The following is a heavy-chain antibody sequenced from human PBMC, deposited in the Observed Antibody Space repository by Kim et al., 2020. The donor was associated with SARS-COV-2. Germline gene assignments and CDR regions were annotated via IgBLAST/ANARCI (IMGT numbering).Heavy chain of an antibody. CDR3: ARAARAYRGGDCYSKVY. D-gene: IGHD2-21*02. CDR2: ITYDGSNK. V-gene: IGHV3-30*04. Sequence: GGSLRLSCAASGFTFSSYAMHWVRQAPGKGLEWVAVITYDGSNKYYADSVKGRFTISRDNSKNTLYLQMNSLRAEDTAVYYCARAARAYRGGDCYSKVYWGQGGLVVVSS. J-gene: IGHJ4*02. CDR1: GFTFSSYA.